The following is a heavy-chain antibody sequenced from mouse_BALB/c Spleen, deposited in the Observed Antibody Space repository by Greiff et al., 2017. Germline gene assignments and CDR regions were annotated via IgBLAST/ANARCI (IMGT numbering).Heavy chain of an antibody. CDR3: ARMDY. V-gene: IGHV14-1*02. CDR2: IDPENGNT. Sequence: EVQLQQSGAELVRPGALVKLSCKASGFNIKDYYMHWVKQRPEQGLEWIGWIDPENGNTIYDPKFQGKASITADTSSNTAYLQLSSQTSEDTAVYYCARMDYWGQGTSVTVSS. J-gene: IGHJ4*01. CDR1: GFNIKDYY.